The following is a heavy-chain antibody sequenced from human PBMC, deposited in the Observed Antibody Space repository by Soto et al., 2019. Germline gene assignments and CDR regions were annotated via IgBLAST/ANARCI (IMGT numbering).Heavy chain of an antibody. Sequence: ASVKVSCKASGYTFTSYYMHWVRQAPGQGLEWMGIINPSGGSTSYAQKFQRRVTMTRDTSTSTVYMELSSLRSEDTAVYYCATDRYSDSSGYYYEIYYWGQGTLVTVSS. V-gene: IGHV1-46*01. CDR1: GYTFTSYY. J-gene: IGHJ4*02. CDR2: INPSGGST. D-gene: IGHD3-22*01. CDR3: ATDRYSDSSGYYYEIYY.